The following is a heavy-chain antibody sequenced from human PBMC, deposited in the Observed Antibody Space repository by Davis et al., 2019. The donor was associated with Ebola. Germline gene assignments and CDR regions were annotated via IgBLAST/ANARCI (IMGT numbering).Heavy chain of an antibody. D-gene: IGHD5-12*01. CDR3: ARVTPVYSGYDTQFDY. V-gene: IGHV4-61*09. CDR1: GGSISSGSYY. CDR2: IYTSGST. Sequence: PSETLSLTCTVSGGSISSGSYYWSWIRQPAGKGLEWIGHIYTSGSTNYNPSLRSRVTISVDTSKNQFSLKLSSVTAADTAVYYCARVTPVYSGYDTQFDYWGQGTLVTVSS. J-gene: IGHJ4*02.